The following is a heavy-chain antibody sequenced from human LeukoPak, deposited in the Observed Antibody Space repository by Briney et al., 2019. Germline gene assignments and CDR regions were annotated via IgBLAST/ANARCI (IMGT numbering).Heavy chain of an antibody. Sequence: PGESLSLTCTVSGGSISSYYWGWIRQPAGKGLEWVGRIYTSGSTNYNPSLKSRVTMSVDTSKNQFSLKLSSVTAADTAVYYCARDFLGVVRRFAWFDPWGQGTLVTVSS. CDR1: GGSISSYY. D-gene: IGHD3-3*01. J-gene: IGHJ5*02. V-gene: IGHV4-4*07. CDR2: IYTSGST. CDR3: ARDFLGVVRRFAWFDP.